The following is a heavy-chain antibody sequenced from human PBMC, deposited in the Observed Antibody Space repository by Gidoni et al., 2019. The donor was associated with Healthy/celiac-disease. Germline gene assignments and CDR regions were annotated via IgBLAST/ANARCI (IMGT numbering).Heavy chain of an antibody. V-gene: IGHV4-34*01. CDR2: INHSGST. CDR3: AYVVVAAYYYFDY. CDR1: GGSFSGYY. Sequence: QVQLQQWGAGLLKPSETLSLTCAVYGGSFSGYYWSWIRQPPGKGLEWIGEINHSGSTNYNPSLKSRVTISVDTSKNQFSLKLSSVTAADTAVYYCAYVVVAAYYYFDYWGQGTLVTVSS. J-gene: IGHJ4*02. D-gene: IGHD2-15*01.